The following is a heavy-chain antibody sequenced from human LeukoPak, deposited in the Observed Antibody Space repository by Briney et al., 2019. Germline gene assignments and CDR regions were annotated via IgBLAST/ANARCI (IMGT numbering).Heavy chain of an antibody. V-gene: IGHV5-51*01. CDR2: IYAGDSET. J-gene: IGHJ1*01. Sequence: GESLKISCKGSGYIFINYWIGWVRQMPEKGLEWMGVIYAGDSETRYSPSFRGQVTISADKSISTAYLQWNSLKASDTAMYYCARGRISVAGTSLLDYWGQGTLVTVSS. CDR3: ARGRISVAGTSLLDY. D-gene: IGHD6-19*01. CDR1: GYIFINYW.